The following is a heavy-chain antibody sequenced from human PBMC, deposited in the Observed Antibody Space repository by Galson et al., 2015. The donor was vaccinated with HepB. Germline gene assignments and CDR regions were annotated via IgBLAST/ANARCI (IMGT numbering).Heavy chain of an antibody. J-gene: IGHJ4*02. V-gene: IGHV3-11*06. D-gene: IGHD4-23*01. Sequence: SLRLSCAASGFTFSDYYMSWIRQAPGKGLEWVSYISSSSSYTNYADSVKGRFTISRDNAKNSLYLQMNSLRAEDTAVYYCARASLRWPIDYWGQGTLVTVSS. CDR3: ARASLRWPIDY. CDR1: GFTFSDYY. CDR2: ISSSSSYT.